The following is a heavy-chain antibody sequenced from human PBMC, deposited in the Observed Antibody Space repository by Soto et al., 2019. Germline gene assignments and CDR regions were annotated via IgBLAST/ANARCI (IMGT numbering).Heavy chain of an antibody. Sequence: EVQLVESGGGVVQPGGSLRLSCAASGFTFSSYSMNWVRQAPGKWLEWVSYISSSSSTIYYADSVKGRFTISRDNAMNSLYLQMNSLRAEDTAVYYCARAHSGSGVGSFHFDYWGQGTLVNVSS. CDR1: GFTFSSYS. J-gene: IGHJ4*02. CDR3: ARAHSGSGVGSFHFDY. D-gene: IGHD6-19*01. CDR2: ISSSSSTI. V-gene: IGHV3-48*01.